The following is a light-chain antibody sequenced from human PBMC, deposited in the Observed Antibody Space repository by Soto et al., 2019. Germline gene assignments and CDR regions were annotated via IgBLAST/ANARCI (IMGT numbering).Light chain of an antibody. Sequence: QSVLTQPPSVSAAPGQKVTISCSGSSSNIGNNFVSWYQHLPGTAPKLLIYDNNKRPSGIPDRFSGSKSGTSATLGITGLQTGDEADYYCGTWDNSLSAGVFGGGTKVTVL. V-gene: IGLV1-51*01. J-gene: IGLJ3*02. CDR3: GTWDNSLSAGV. CDR2: DNN. CDR1: SSNIGNNF.